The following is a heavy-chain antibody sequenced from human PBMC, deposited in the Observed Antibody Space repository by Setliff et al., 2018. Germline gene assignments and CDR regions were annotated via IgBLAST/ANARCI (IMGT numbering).Heavy chain of an antibody. D-gene: IGHD3-16*01. J-gene: IGHJ4*02. V-gene: IGHV3-33*01. CDR2: LWSDGNNK. Sequence: PGGSLRLSCATSGFTFTADGLHWVRQAPGKGLEWVAVLWSDGNNKYYADSARARFTISRDVSKNTLYLQMNNLRVEDTAIYYCARDLFPRGTTFDYWGQGALVTVSS. CDR3: ARDLFPRGTTFDY. CDR1: GFTFTADG.